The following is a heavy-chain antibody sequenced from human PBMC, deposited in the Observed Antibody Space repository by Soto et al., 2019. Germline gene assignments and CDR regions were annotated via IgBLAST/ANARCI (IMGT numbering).Heavy chain of an antibody. CDR3: ARVDTDYYYYGMDA. J-gene: IGHJ6*02. CDR2: IYHSGST. Sequence: SETLSLTCAVSGGSISSSNWWSWVRQPPGKGLEWIGEIYHSGSTNYNPSLKSRVTISVDKSKNQFSLKLSSVTAADTAVYYCARVDTDYYYYGMDAWGQGTTVTVSS. D-gene: IGHD5-18*01. V-gene: IGHV4-4*02. CDR1: GGSISSSNW.